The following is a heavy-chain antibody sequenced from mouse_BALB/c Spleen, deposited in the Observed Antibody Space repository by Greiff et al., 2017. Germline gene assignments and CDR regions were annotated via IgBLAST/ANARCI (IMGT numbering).Heavy chain of an antibody. J-gene: IGHJ3*01. CDR1: GFSLTSYG. CDR2: IWAGGST. CDR3: AREGGSSLAY. V-gene: IGHV2-9*02. D-gene: IGHD1-1*01. Sequence: VQVVESGPGLVAPSQSLSITCTVSGFSLTSYGVHWVRQPPGKGLEWLGVIWAGGSTNYNSALMSRLSISKDNSKSQVFLKMNSLQTDDTAMYYCAREGGSSLAYWGQGTLVTVSA.